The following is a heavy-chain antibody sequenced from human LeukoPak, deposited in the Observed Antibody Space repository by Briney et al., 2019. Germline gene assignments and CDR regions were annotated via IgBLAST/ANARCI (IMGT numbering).Heavy chain of an antibody. CDR3: ARTLNSEFYYGSGEITDFDY. CDR1: GYTFTSYY. D-gene: IGHD3-10*01. CDR2: INPSGGST. V-gene: IGHV1-46*01. Sequence: GASVKVSCKASGYTFTSYYMHWVRQAPGQGLEWMGIINPSGGSTSYAQKFQGRVTMTRDTSTSTVYMELSSLRSEDTAVYYCARTLNSEFYYGSGEITDFDYWGQGTLVTVSS. J-gene: IGHJ4*02.